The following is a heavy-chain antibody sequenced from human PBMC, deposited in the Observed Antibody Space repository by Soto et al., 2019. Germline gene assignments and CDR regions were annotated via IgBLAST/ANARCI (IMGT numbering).Heavy chain of an antibody. J-gene: IGHJ4*02. CDR1: GFSFSTCA. CDR3: AAQVTGYFVHFDF. CDR2: ISASGDTT. V-gene: IGHV3-23*01. Sequence: EVQLLESGGGLVQPGGSLRLSCAASGFSFSTCAVSWVRQAPGKGLEWVSSISASGDTTHYAESVRGRFTISRDNSRNSLHLQMSSLTAEDTAIYSCAAQVTGYFVHFDFWGRGTLVTVSS. D-gene: IGHD3-22*01.